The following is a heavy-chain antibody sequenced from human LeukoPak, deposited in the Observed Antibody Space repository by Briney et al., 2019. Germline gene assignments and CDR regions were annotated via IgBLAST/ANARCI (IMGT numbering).Heavy chain of an antibody. CDR2: IYYSGST. D-gene: IGHD5-24*01. V-gene: IGHV4-39*07. CDR3: ARDFVEMATNSNQFDY. CDR1: GGSISSSSYY. J-gene: IGHJ4*02. Sequence: PSETLSLTCTVSGGSISSSSYYWGWIRQPPGKGLEWIGSIYYSGSTYYNPSLKSRVTISVDTSKNQFSLKLSSVTAADTAVYYCARDFVEMATNSNQFDYWGQGTLVTVSS.